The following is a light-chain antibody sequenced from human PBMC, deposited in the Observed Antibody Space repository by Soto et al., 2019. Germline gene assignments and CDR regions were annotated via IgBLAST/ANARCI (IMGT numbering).Light chain of an antibody. CDR2: DAS. CDR1: HSVSTY. V-gene: IGKV3-11*01. J-gene: IGKJ4*01. Sequence: EIVLTQSPATMSLSPGERATLSCRASHSVSTYLDWYQQKPGQAPRLLIYDASNRATGIPARFSGSGSGTDFTLTISSLEPEDFAVYYCQQRSVWVTFGGGTKVDIK. CDR3: QQRSVWVT.